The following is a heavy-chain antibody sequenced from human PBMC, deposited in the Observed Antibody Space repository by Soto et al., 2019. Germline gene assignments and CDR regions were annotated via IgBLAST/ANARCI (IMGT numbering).Heavy chain of an antibody. Sequence: ASVKVSCKASGGTFSSYTISWVRQAPGQGLEWMGRIIPILGIANYAQKFQGRVTITADKSTSTAYMELSSLRSEDTAVYYCASNLNVVVAATSNFQHWGQGTLVTVSS. V-gene: IGHV1-69*02. CDR3: ASNLNVVVAATSNFQH. J-gene: IGHJ1*01. D-gene: IGHD2-15*01. CDR1: GGTFSSYT. CDR2: IIPILGIA.